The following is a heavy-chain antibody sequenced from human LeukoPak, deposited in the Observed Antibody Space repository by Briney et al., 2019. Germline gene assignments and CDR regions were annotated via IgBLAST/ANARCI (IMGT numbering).Heavy chain of an antibody. CDR3: AKGGRRSGTAMANWFDP. V-gene: IGHV4-34*01. CDR1: GGSFSGYY. Sequence: SETLSLTCAVYGGSFSGYYWSWIRQPPGKGLEWIGEVNHSGSTNYNPSLKSRVTISVDTSKNQFSLKLSSVTAADTAVYYCAKGGRRSGTAMANWFDPWGQGTLVTVSS. CDR2: VNHSGST. J-gene: IGHJ5*02. D-gene: IGHD5-18*01.